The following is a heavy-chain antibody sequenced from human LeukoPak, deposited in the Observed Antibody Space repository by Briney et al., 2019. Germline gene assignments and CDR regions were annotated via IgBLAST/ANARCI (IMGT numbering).Heavy chain of an antibody. CDR1: GGSISNYF. Sequence: SETLSLTCTVSGGSISNYFWSWIRQPPGNTLEWIGYIYYSGSTNYNPSLKSRATISVDTSKNQFSLNLNSVTAADTAVYYCARDVSLAGLDAFEIWGQGTMVTVSS. V-gene: IGHV4-59*01. CDR3: ARDVSLAGLDAFEI. J-gene: IGHJ3*02. D-gene: IGHD6-19*01. CDR2: IYYSGST.